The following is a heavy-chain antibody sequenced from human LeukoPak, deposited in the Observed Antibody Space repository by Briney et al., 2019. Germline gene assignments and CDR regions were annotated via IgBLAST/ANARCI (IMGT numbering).Heavy chain of an antibody. J-gene: IGHJ4*02. CDR1: GGSISSGGYS. D-gene: IGHD3-3*01. CDR3: ARTAPYYDFWSGNGSFDY. V-gene: IGHV4-31*03. Sequence: PSQTLSLTCTVSGGSISSGGYSWSWIRQHPGKGLEWIGYIYYSGSTYYNPSLKSRVTISVDTSKNQFSLKLSSVTAADTAVYYCARTAPYYDFWSGNGSFDYWGQGTLVTVSS. CDR2: IYYSGST.